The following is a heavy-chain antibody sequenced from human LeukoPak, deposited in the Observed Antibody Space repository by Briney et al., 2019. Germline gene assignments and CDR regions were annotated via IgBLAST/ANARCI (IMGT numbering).Heavy chain of an antibody. CDR1: DGSISSYY. CDR3: ARHDNDFWSGYVPPNGWYFDL. CDR2: IHSSGST. J-gene: IGHJ2*01. D-gene: IGHD3-3*01. V-gene: IGHV4-4*09. Sequence: SETLSLTCSVSDGSISSYYWSWIRQPPGKGLEWIGYIHSSGSTHYNPSLKSRVTTSLDTSKNQFSLKLSSVTAADTAVYYCARHDNDFWSGYVPPNGWYFDLWGRGTLVTVSS.